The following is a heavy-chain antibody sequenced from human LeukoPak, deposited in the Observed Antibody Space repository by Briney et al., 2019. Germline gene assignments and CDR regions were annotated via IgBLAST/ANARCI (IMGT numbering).Heavy chain of an antibody. D-gene: IGHD3-3*01. Sequence: PGGSLRLSCAASGFTFSSFGMHWVRQAPGKGLEWVTFIQYDGGDIYYADSVKGRFTISRDNSKNTLYLQMNSLRAEDTAVYYCAKMAYDFWSGYYEAYWGQGTLVTVSS. V-gene: IGHV3-30*02. J-gene: IGHJ4*02. CDR1: GFTFSSFG. CDR2: IQYDGGDI. CDR3: AKMAYDFWSGYYEAY.